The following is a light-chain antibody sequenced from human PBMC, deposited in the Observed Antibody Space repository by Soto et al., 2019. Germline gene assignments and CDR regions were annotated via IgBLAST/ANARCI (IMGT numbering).Light chain of an antibody. CDR3: QQSYSTPIT. J-gene: IGKJ5*01. CDR2: AAS. Sequence: DIQMTQSPSSVSASVGDRVTITCRASQDISVWLAWYQQKPGKAPKLLIYAASNLQTGVPSRFSGSGSGTEFTLTISSLQPEDFATYYCQQSYSTPITFGQGTRLEIK. V-gene: IGKV1D-12*01. CDR1: QDISVW.